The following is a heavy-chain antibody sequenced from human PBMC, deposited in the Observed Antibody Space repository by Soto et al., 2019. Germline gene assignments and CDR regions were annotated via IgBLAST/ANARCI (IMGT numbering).Heavy chain of an antibody. Sequence: SLRLSCAASGFTFNEYYMSWIRQAPGKGLEWVSYISSSSSYTNYADSVKGRFTISRDNAKNSLYLQMNSLRAEDTAVYYCARGYSSALGPFFYWGQGTLVTVSS. CDR2: ISSSSSYT. J-gene: IGHJ4*02. CDR3: ARGYSSALGPFFY. V-gene: IGHV3-11*05. CDR1: GFTFNEYY. D-gene: IGHD6-19*01.